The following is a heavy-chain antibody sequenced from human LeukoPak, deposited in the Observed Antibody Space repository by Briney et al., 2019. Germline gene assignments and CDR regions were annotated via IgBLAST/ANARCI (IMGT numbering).Heavy chain of an antibody. CDR2: INAGNGNT. J-gene: IGHJ6*02. CDR3: ARAPLYTIFGVVMDYYYYYGMDV. V-gene: IGHV1-3*01. CDR1: GYTFTSYA. Sequence: ASVKVSCKASGYTFTSYAMHWVRQAPGQRLEWMGWINAGNGNTKYSQKFQGRVTMTRDTSTSTVYMELSSLRSEDTAVYYCARAPLYTIFGVVMDYYYYYGMDVWGQGTTVTVSS. D-gene: IGHD3-3*01.